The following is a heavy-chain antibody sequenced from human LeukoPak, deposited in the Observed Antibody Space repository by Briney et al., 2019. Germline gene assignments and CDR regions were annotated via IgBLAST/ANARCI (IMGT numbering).Heavy chain of an antibody. V-gene: IGHV3-23*01. D-gene: IGHD2-2*01. CDR2: ISGSGGST. J-gene: IGHJ5*02. CDR1: GFTFSSYA. CDR3: AKDTLPAAMKSWFDP. Sequence: GGSLRLSCAASGFTFSSYAMSWVRQAPGKGLEWVSAISGSGGSTYHADSVKGRFTISRDNSKNTLYLQMNSLRAEDTAVYYCAKDTLPAAMKSWFDPWGQGTLVTVSS.